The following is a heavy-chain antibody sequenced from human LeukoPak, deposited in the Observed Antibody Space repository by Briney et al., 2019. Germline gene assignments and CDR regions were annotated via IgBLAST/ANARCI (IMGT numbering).Heavy chain of an antibody. V-gene: IGHV3-48*02. D-gene: IGHD2-21*02. Sequence: PGGSLRLSCAASGFTVSSDYMTWVRQAPGKGLEWVSYISSSSSTIYYADSVKGRFTISRDNAKNSLYLQMNSLRDEDTAVYYCASLTVNIVVVTASYGYFDLWGRGTLVTVSS. CDR2: ISSSSSTI. CDR1: GFTVSSDY. CDR3: ASLTVNIVVVTASYGYFDL. J-gene: IGHJ2*01.